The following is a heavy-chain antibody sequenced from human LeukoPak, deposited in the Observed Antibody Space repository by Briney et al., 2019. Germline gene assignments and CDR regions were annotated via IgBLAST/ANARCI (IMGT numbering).Heavy chain of an antibody. Sequence: SETLSLTCSVSGGSISGSGSSYYWVWIRQPPGKGLEWIGSIYYSGSTYYNPSLKSRVTISVDTSKNQFSLKLSSVTAADTAVYFCARTPRYSGNYYNAFDIWGQGTTVTVSS. CDR2: IYYSGST. D-gene: IGHD1-26*01. J-gene: IGHJ3*02. V-gene: IGHV4-39*01. CDR3: ARTPRYSGNYYNAFDI. CDR1: GGSISGSGSSYY.